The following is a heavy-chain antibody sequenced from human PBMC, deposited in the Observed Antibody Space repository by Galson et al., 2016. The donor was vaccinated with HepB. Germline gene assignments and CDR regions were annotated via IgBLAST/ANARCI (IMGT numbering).Heavy chain of an antibody. CDR2: INNGGTYT. J-gene: IGHJ4*02. Sequence: SLRLSCAASGFTFSLYWMHWVRQAPGKGLMWVSRINNGGTYTNYADSAKGRFTISRDDAKNPLYLQMNSLIAEDTAICYCVRGANDWYVIDYWCQGTLATVAS. CDR1: GFTFSLYW. D-gene: IGHD3-9*01. V-gene: IGHV3-74*01. CDR3: VRGANDWYVIDY.